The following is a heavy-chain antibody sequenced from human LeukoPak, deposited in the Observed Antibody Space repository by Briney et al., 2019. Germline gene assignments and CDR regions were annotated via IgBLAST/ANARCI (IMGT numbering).Heavy chain of an antibody. J-gene: IGHJ4*02. CDR1: GFSFSNYW. D-gene: IGHD2-15*01. V-gene: IGHV3-7*01. CDR3: AGDVVGSLDY. Sequence: GGSLRLSCAGSGFSFSNYWMAWVRQAPGKGPEWVANMKQDGSARHYADSVKGRFTISRDNAQNSVYLQMNSLRAEDTAVYYCAGDVVGSLDYWGLGILVTVSS. CDR2: MKQDGSAR.